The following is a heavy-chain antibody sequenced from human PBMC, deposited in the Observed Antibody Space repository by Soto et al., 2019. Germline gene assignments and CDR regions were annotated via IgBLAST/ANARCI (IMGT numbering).Heavy chain of an antibody. CDR3: AALRRDSYDSYYYYGMDV. CDR2: ISSSSSYI. CDR1: GFTFSSYS. V-gene: IGHV3-21*01. Sequence: TGGSLRLSCAASGFTFSSYSMNWVRQAPGKGLEWVSSISSSSSYIYYADSVKGRFTISRDNAKNSLYLQMNSLRAEDTAVYYCAALRRDSYDSYYYYGMDVWGQGTTVTVSS. J-gene: IGHJ6*02. D-gene: IGHD3-22*01.